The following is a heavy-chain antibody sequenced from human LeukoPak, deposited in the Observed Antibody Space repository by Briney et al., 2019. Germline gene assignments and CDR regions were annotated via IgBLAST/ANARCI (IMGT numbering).Heavy chain of an antibody. Sequence: PGGSLRLSCAASGFTFSNAWMTWVRQAPGKGLEWVGRIKSKTDGGTTDYAAPVKGRFTVSRDDSENTLYLQMNSLKTEDTAVYYCAIELRWKQPDYLDSWGQGTLVTVSS. CDR3: AIELRWKQPDYLDS. CDR2: IKSKTDGGTT. CDR1: GFTFSNAW. D-gene: IGHD4-23*01. V-gene: IGHV3-15*01. J-gene: IGHJ4*02.